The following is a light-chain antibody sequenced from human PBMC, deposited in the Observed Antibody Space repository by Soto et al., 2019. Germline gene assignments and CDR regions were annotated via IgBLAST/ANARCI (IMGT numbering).Light chain of an antibody. Sequence: IQMTHSPSSLSASVGDRVTIACRASQGIKNDVAWYQQKPGKAPKLLIYAASSLQSGVPPRFSGSGSGTDFTLTISSMQPEDFATYYCLQDYNYPYTFGQGTKVDIK. CDR1: QGIKND. CDR3: LQDYNYPYT. V-gene: IGKV1-6*01. J-gene: IGKJ2*01. CDR2: AAS.